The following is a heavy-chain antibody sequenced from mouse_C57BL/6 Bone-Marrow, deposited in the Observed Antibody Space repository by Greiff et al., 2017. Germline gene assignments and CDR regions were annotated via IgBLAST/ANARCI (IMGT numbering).Heavy chain of an antibody. CDR3: ARKGNWYFDV. CDR2: IDPSDSYT. CDR1: GYTFTSYW. J-gene: IGHJ1*03. V-gene: IGHV1-69*01. Sequence: VQLQQPGAELVMPGASVKLSCKASGYTFTSYWMHWVKQRPGQGLAWIGEIDPSDSYTNYNQKFKGKSTLTVDKSSSTAYMQLSSLTSEDSAVYYCARKGNWYFDVWGTGTTVTVSS.